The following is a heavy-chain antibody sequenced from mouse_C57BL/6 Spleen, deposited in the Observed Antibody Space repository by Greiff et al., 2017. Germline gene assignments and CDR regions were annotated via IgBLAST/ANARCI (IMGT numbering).Heavy chain of an antibody. D-gene: IGHD2-3*01. CDR3: ASLYDGYWYFDV. J-gene: IGHJ1*03. Sequence: EVKLVESEGGLVQPGSSMKLSCTASGFTFSDYYMAWVRQVPEKGLEWVANINYDGSSTYYLDSLKSRFIISRDNAKNILYLQLSSLKSEDTAAYYCASLYDGYWYFDVWGTGTTVTVAS. CDR2: INYDGSST. CDR1: GFTFSDYY. V-gene: IGHV5-16*01.